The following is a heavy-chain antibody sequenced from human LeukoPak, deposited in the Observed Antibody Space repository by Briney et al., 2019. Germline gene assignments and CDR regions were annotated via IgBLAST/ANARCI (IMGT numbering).Heavy chain of an antibody. J-gene: IGHJ4*02. V-gene: IGHV1-69*13. CDR1: GYTFTSYA. Sequence: SVKVSCKASGYTFTSYAISWVRQAPGQGLEWMGGIIPIFGTANYAQKFQGRVTITADESTSTAYMELSSLRSEDTAMYYCARVMAYCSSTSCHDYWGQGTLVTVSS. CDR2: IIPIFGTA. CDR3: ARVMAYCSSTSCHDY. D-gene: IGHD2-2*01.